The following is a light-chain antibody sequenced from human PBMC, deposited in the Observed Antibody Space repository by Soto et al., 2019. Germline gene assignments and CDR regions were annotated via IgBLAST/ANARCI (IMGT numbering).Light chain of an antibody. V-gene: IGKV3-20*01. CDR3: HQYVSSPLT. CDR2: DAS. Sequence: EIVLTQSPGTLSLSPGEGATVSCRASQSVNSTLLAWCQQKHGHAPRLLIHDASRRATGIPDRFSGSGSGTDFTLSISRLEPEDFAVYYCHQYVSSPLTFGQGTKLEIK. CDR1: QSVNSTL. J-gene: IGKJ2*01.